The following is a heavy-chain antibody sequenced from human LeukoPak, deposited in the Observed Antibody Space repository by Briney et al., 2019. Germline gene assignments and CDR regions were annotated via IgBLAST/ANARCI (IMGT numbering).Heavy chain of an antibody. CDR1: GFTFDDHG. V-gene: IGHV3-23*01. D-gene: IGHD3-3*01. Sequence: PGGSLRLSCAASGFTFDDHGMSWVRQAPGKGLEWVSAISGSGGSTYYADSVKGRFTISRDNSKNTLYLQMNSLRAEDTAVYYCAKEGYDFWSGYYGYWGQGTLVTVSS. CDR3: AKEGYDFWSGYYGY. J-gene: IGHJ4*02. CDR2: ISGSGGST.